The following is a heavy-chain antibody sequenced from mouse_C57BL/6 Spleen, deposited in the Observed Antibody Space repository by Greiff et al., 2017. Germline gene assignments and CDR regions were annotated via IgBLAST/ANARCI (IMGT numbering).Heavy chain of an antibody. V-gene: IGHV14-2*01. J-gene: IGHJ2*01. CDR1: GFNIKDYY. Sequence: EVKLVESGAELVKPGASVKLSCTASGFNIKDYYMHWVKQRTEQGLEWIGRIDPEDGETKYAPKFQGTATITADTSSNTAYLQLSSLTSEDTAVXYCARGEGLRREGYFDYWGQGTTLTVSS. CDR3: ARGEGLRREGYFDY. D-gene: IGHD2-2*01. CDR2: IDPEDGET.